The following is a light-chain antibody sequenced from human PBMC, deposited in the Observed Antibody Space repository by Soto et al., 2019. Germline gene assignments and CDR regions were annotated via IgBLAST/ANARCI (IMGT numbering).Light chain of an antibody. J-gene: IGKJ1*01. CDR3: QQYSSYSRT. CDR2: KAS. CDR1: QTISNW. V-gene: IGKV1-5*03. Sequence: DIQMTQSPSTLSASVGDRVTITCRASQTISNWLAWYQQKPGKAPKLLIYKASTLESGVPSRFSGSGSGTEFTLTSSSLQPDDFATYYCQQYSSYSRTFGQGTKVEIK.